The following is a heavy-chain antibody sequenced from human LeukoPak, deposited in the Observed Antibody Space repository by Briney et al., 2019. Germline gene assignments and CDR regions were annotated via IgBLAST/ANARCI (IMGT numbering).Heavy chain of an antibody. J-gene: IGHJ4*02. CDR2: INPSSGVT. V-gene: IGHV1-2*06. Sequence: ASVKVSCKASGYTFTGYYIRWVRQAPGQGLEWMGRINPSSGVTYYVQKFEGRVTMTRDTSVSTVYMEVGNLTSDDTAMYFCARRGFDSWGQGTLVTVSS. CDR1: GYTFTGYY. CDR3: ARRGFDS. D-gene: IGHD3-16*01.